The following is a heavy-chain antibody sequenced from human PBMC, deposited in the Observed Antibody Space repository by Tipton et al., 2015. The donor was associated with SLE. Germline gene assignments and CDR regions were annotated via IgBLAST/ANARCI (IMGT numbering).Heavy chain of an antibody. D-gene: IGHD3-16*02. J-gene: IGHJ5*02. CDR3: ASRFPYYDYIWGSYRYWFDP. Sequence: TLSLTCAVYGGSFSSYYWSWIRQPPGKGLEWIGYIYYSGSTNYNPSLKSRVTISVDTSKNQFSLKLSSVTAADTAVYYCASRFPYYDYIWGSYRYWFDPWGQGTLVTVSS. CDR1: GGSFSSYY. V-gene: IGHV4-59*12. CDR2: IYYSGST.